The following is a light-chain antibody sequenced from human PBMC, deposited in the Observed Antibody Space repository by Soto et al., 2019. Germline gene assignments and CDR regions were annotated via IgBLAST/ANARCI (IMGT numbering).Light chain of an antibody. V-gene: IGKV3-20*01. CDR1: QSVSSNY. Sequence: ELALTQSPDTLSLSPGERATLSCRASQSVSSNYLAWYQHKPGQAPRLLIYGASSRATGIPDRFSGTGSGTDFTLTISRLEPEDFAVYYCQQYVSSPLMYTFGQGTKLEIK. CDR2: GAS. CDR3: QQYVSSPLMYT. J-gene: IGKJ2*01.